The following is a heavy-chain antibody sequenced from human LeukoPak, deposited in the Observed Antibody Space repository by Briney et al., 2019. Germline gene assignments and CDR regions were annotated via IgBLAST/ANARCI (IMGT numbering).Heavy chain of an antibody. D-gene: IGHD3-10*01. CDR1: GFTFSSYS. J-gene: IGHJ4*02. V-gene: IGHV3-48*01. CDR2: ISSSSSTI. CDR3: ARVASHLWFGELFGDY. Sequence: PGGSLRLSCAASGFTFSSYSMNWVRQAPGKGLEWVSYISSSSSTIYYADSVKGRFTISRDNAKNTLYLQMNSLRAEDTAVYYCARVASHLWFGELFGDYWGQGTLVTVSS.